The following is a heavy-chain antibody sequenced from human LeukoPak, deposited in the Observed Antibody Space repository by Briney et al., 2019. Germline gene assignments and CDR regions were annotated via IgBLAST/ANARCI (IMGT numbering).Heavy chain of an antibody. J-gene: IGHJ5*02. CDR3: ARGGYCSSTSCSAYNWFDP. D-gene: IGHD2-2*01. CDR1: GFTFSSYS. CDR2: ISSSSSYI. V-gene: IGHV3-21*01. Sequence: GGSLRLSXAASGFTFSSYSMNWVRQAPGKGLEWVSSISSSSSYIYYADSVKGRFTISRDNAKNSLYLQMNSLRAEDTAVYYCARGGYCSSTSCSAYNWFDPWGQGTLVTVSS.